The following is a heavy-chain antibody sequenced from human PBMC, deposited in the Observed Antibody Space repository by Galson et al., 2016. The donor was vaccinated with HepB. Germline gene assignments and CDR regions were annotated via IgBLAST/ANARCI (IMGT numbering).Heavy chain of an antibody. CDR1: GFAFSDYS. CDR2: ISSSSFSSSGSTI. D-gene: IGHD2-15*01. Sequence: SLRLSCAASGFAFSDYSMNWVRQAPGKGLEWISFISSSSFSSSGSTIYYADSVKGRFTISRDNAKNTLYLQMSSLRAEDTAVYYCARCHSATSFTLDYWGQGSLVTVSS. CDR3: ARCHSATSFTLDY. J-gene: IGHJ4*02. V-gene: IGHV3-48*01.